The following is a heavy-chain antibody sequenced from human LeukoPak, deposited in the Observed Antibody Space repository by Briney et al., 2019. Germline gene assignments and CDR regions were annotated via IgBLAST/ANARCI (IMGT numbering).Heavy chain of an antibody. Sequence: ASEPLSLTCTVSGGSISSYYWSWIRQPAGQGLEWIGRIYTSGSTNYNPSLKSRVTMSVDTSKNQFSLKLSSVTAADTAVYYCASPIQKPAYGMDVWGQGTTVTVSS. CDR1: GGSISSYY. V-gene: IGHV4-4*07. CDR2: IYTSGST. D-gene: IGHD5-18*01. CDR3: ASPIQKPAYGMDV. J-gene: IGHJ6*02.